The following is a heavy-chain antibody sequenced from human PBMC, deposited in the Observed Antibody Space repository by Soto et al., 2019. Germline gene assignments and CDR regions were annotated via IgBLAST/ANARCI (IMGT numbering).Heavy chain of an antibody. D-gene: IGHD2-2*01. CDR3: ARDLCISTSCYAPYYYYGMDV. Sequence: QVQLVESGGGVVQPGRSLRLSCAASGFTFSSYGMHWVRQAPGKGLEWVAVIWYDGSNKYYADSVKGRFTISRDNSKNTLYLQMNSLRAEDTAVYYCARDLCISTSCYAPYYYYGMDVWGQGTTVTVSS. J-gene: IGHJ6*02. V-gene: IGHV3-33*01. CDR2: IWYDGSNK. CDR1: GFTFSSYG.